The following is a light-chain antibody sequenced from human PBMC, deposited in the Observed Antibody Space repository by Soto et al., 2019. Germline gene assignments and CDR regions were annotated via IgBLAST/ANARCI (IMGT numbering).Light chain of an antibody. CDR1: QSVSSSY. J-gene: IGKJ2*01. CDR3: QQYGSSLYT. V-gene: IGKV3-20*01. Sequence: EIVVTQSPGTLSLALGERATLSCRARQSVSSSYLAWYQQKPGQAPRLLIYGASSRATGIPDRFSGSGSGTDFTLTISRLEPEDFAVYYCQQYGSSLYTFGQGTKVDIK. CDR2: GAS.